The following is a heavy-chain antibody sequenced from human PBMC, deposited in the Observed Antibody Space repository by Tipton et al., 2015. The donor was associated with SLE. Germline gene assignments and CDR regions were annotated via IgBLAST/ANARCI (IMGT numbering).Heavy chain of an antibody. J-gene: IGHJ3*02. V-gene: IGHV3-74*01. CDR3: AKDWGYSSNWHYAFDI. CDR2: INTDGRTT. D-gene: IGHD6-13*01. CDR1: GFTFSNYW. Sequence: GSLRLSCAASGFTFSNYWMHWVRQAPGEGLVWVSRINTDGRTTNYADSVRGRFTISRDNSKDTLYLQVNTLRAEDTAVYYCAKDWGYSSNWHYAFDIWGQGTRVTVSS.